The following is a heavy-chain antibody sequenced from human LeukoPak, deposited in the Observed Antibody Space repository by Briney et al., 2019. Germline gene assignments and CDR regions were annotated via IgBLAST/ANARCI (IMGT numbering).Heavy chain of an antibody. D-gene: IGHD1-1*01. Sequence: SETLSLTCTVSGGSISSSSYYWGWIRQPPGKGLEWIGEINHSGSTNYNPSLKSRVTISVDTSKNQFSPKLSSVTAADTAVYYCASARRELDYWGQGTLVTISS. J-gene: IGHJ4*02. CDR3: ASARRELDY. CDR1: GGSISSSSYY. V-gene: IGHV4-39*07. CDR2: INHSGST.